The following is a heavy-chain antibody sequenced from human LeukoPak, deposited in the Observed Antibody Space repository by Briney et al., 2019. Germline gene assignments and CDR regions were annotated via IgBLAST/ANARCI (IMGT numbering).Heavy chain of an antibody. D-gene: IGHD2/OR15-2a*01. CDR1: GDSISTYF. J-gene: IGHJ6*02. Sequence: PSETLSLTCTVSGDSISTYFWSWIRQPPGKGLEWIGYIFYSGSTRYNPSLKSRVTILVDTSKKEFSLKLSSVTAADTAVYYCARAHSIASYYYGVDVWGQGTTVTVSS. V-gene: IGHV4-59*01. CDR3: ARAHSIASYYYGVDV. CDR2: IFYSGST.